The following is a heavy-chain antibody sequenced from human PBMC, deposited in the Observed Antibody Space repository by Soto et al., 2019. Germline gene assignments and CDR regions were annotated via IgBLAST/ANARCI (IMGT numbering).Heavy chain of an antibody. V-gene: IGHV4-34*01. CDR2: INHSGST. D-gene: IGHD3-22*01. CDR3: ARLVGFDSSGYYQRDY. J-gene: IGHJ4*02. CDR1: GGSFSGYY. Sequence: SETLSLTCAVYGGSFSGYYWSWIRQPPGKGLEWIGEINHSGSTNYNPSLKSRVTISVDTSKNQFSLKLSSVTAADTAVYYCARLVGFDSSGYYQRDYWGQGTLVTVSS.